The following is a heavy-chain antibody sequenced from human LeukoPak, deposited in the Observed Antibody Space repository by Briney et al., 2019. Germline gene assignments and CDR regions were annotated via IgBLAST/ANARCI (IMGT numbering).Heavy chain of an antibody. CDR1: GGSISSYY. CDR3: ARKYNVRGWYYYYYMDV. V-gene: IGHV4-59*01. D-gene: IGHD3-10*02. J-gene: IGHJ6*03. Sequence: SETLSLTCTVSGGSISSYYWSWIRQPPGKGLEWIGYIYYSGSTNYNPSLKSRVTISVDTSKNQFSLKLSSVTAADTAVYYCARKYNVRGWYYYYYMDVWGKGTTVTVSS. CDR2: IYYSGST.